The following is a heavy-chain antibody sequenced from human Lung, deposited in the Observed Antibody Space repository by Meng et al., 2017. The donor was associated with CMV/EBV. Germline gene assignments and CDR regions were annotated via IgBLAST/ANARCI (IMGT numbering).Heavy chain of an antibody. CDR2: LSSGGSST. CDR3: AKGRAVGATTPFDY. V-gene: IGHV3-23*01. CDR1: GFTFSDCP. Sequence: GGSLRLSCAASGFTFSDCPMSWVRQAPGKGLEWVSSLSSGGSSTYYTDSVKGRFTISRDNSKNTVHLQMNSLRVEDTAVYYCAKGRAVGATTPFDYWGQGTLVTVSS. J-gene: IGHJ4*02. D-gene: IGHD1-26*01.